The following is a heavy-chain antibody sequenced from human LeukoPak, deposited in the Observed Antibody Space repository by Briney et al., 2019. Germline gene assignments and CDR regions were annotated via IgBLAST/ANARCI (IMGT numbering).Heavy chain of an antibody. V-gene: IGHV5-51*01. CDR3: ARRNGYTSGSGFDP. J-gene: IGHJ5*02. CDR2: IYPGDSDT. D-gene: IGHD6-19*01. CDR1: GYTFTNYW. Sequence: GESLEISCKGFGYTFTNYWIGWVRQMPGKGLERMGIIYPGDSDTRYSPSFQGQVTISADKSVTTAYLQWSSLKASDTAMYYCARRNGYTSGSGFDPWGQGTLVTVSS.